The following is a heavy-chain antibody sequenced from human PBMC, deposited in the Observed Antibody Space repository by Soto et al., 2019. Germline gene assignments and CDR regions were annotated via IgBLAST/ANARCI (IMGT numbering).Heavy chain of an antibody. CDR2: IYYSGST. CDR1: GGSISSYY. V-gene: IGHV4-59*01. Sequence: PSETLSLTCTVSGGSISSYYWSWIRQPPGKGLEWIGYIYYSGSTNYNPSLKSRVTISVDTSKNQFSLKLSSVTAADTAVYCCARNSWYHFNWFDPWGQGTLVTVSS. J-gene: IGHJ5*02. D-gene: IGHD6-13*01. CDR3: ARNSWYHFNWFDP.